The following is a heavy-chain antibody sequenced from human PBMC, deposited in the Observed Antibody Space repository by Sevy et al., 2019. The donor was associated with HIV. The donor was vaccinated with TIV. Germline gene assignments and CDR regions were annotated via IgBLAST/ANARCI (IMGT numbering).Heavy chain of an antibody. CDR1: GGSMNIYY. D-gene: IGHD1-20*01. J-gene: IGHJ4*02. V-gene: IGHV4-59*01. CDR3: ARVGFNWNDVDY. Sequence: SETLSLTCTVSGGSMNIYYWSWIRQPPGKGLEWIGYIYYSGSTNYNPSLKSRVTISVDTSKNQFSRKLRSVTAADTAVYYCARVGFNWNDVDYRGQGTLVTVSS. CDR2: IYYSGST.